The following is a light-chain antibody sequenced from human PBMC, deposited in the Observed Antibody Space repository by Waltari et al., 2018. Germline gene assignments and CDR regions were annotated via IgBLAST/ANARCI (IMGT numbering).Light chain of an antibody. J-gene: IGKJ1*01. CDR1: PSVSSY. Sequence: EIVLTQSPATLSLSPGARATLSCRASPSVSSYLAWYQQTPDQAPRLLIYDAANRATGIPARFSGSGSGTDFTLTISSLEPEDFAVYYCQQRSNWPRTFGQGTKVEIK. CDR3: QQRSNWPRT. V-gene: IGKV3-11*01. CDR2: DAA.